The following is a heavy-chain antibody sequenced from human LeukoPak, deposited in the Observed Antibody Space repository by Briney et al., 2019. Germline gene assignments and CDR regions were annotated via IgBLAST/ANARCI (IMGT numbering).Heavy chain of an antibody. CDR1: GYTFTDYY. CDR3: ATGRWLQPFDP. Sequence: ASVKVSCKVSGYTFTDYYMHWVQQAPGKGLEWMGLVDPEDGETMYAEKFQGRVTITADTSTDTAYMELSSLRSEDTAVYYCATGRWLQPFDPWGQGTLVTVSS. V-gene: IGHV1-69-2*01. D-gene: IGHD5-24*01. CDR2: VDPEDGET. J-gene: IGHJ5*02.